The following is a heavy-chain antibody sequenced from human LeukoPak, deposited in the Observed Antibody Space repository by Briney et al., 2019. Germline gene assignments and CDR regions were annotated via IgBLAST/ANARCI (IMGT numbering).Heavy chain of an antibody. J-gene: IGHJ4*02. CDR1: GFTLTNYW. CDR2: AKQGGSGE. V-gene: IGHV3-7*03. CDR3: ARGDFDC. Sequence: GGSLRLSCAASGFTLTNYWMSWVRQAPGKGLEWVANAKQGGSGEYYVDSVKGRFTISRDSAKNSLYLQMNSLRAEDTAVYYCARGDFDCWGQGTLVTVSS.